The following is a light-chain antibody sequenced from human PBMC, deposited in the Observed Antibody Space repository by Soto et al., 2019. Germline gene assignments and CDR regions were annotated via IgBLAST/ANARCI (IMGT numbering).Light chain of an antibody. Sequence: DIQLTQSPSSLSASVGDRVTITCQASQDIADYLNWYQQKPGESPKLVIHDPSQLERGVPSRFSGSRFGTHFSFTISSLQPEDIATYYCQQHDSPPYNFGQGTKAEIK. CDR1: QDIADY. CDR3: QQHDSPPYN. J-gene: IGKJ2*01. CDR2: DPS. V-gene: IGKV1-33*01.